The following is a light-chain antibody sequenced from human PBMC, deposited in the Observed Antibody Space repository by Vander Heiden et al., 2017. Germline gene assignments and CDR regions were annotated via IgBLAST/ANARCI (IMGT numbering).Light chain of an antibody. Sequence: EIVMTQSPATLSVSPGERATLSCRASQSVSSNLAWYQQKPLQAPRLLIYGASTRATGIPARFSGSGYGTEFTLTISSRQSEDFTVYYCQQNNNWPPLTFGGGTKVEIK. CDR1: QSVSSN. J-gene: IGKJ4*01. CDR2: GAS. V-gene: IGKV3-15*01. CDR3: QQNNNWPPLT.